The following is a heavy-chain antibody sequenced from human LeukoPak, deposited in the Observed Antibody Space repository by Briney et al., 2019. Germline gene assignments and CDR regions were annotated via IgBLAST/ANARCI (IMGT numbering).Heavy chain of an antibody. D-gene: IGHD2-2*01. V-gene: IGHV1-8*03. CDR2: MNPNSGNT. CDR3: ARDVGYCSSTSCYQAGINWFDP. CDR1: GYTFTSYD. J-gene: IGHJ5*02. Sequence: ASVKVSCKASGYTFTSYDINWVRQATGQGLEWMGWMNPNSGNTGYAQKFQGRVTITRNTSISTAYMELSSLRSEDTAVYYCARDVGYCSSTSCYQAGINWFDPWGQGTLVTVSS.